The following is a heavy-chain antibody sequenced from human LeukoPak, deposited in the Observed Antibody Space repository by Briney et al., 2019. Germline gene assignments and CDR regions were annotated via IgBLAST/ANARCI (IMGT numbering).Heavy chain of an antibody. CDR2: INPNGGST. CDR3: AREAYGSSSRDDAFDI. CDR1: GYTFTSYY. V-gene: IGHV1-46*01. J-gene: IGHJ3*02. Sequence: ASVKVSCKASGYTFTSYYMHWVRQAPGQGLEWMGIINPNGGSTSYALKFQGRVTMTRDTSTSTVYMELSSLRSEDTAVYYCAREAYGSSSRDDAFDIWGQGTMVTVSS. D-gene: IGHD6-13*01.